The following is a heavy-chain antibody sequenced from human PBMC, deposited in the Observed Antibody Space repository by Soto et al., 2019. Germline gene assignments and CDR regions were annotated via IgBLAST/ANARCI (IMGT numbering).Heavy chain of an antibody. V-gene: IGHV3-23*01. CDR1: GFTFSSYA. J-gene: IGHJ4*02. CDR3: AKSEEVVVVVAATPSGIYFDY. CDR2: ISGSGGST. D-gene: IGHD2-15*01. Sequence: GGSLRLSCAASGFTFSSYAMSWVRQAPGKGLEWVSAISGSGGSTYYADSVKGRFTISRDNSKNTLYLQMNSLRAEDTAVYYCAKSEEVVVVVAATPSGIYFDYWGQGTLVTVSS.